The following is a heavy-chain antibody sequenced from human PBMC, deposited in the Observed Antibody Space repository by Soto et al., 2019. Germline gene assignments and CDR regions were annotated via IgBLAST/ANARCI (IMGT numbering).Heavy chain of an antibody. CDR3: VRDSVRFGPAFDS. Sequence: SETLSLTCTVSGGSISSGDYYWSWNRKPPGKGLEWIGYVFYTGSAYYYNPSLKRRVTRSVDRTKNQFSLKLSSVTAADTAVYYCVRDSVRFGPAFDSCGQGTLVTVSS. V-gene: IGHV4-30-4*01. D-gene: IGHD3-10*01. CDR1: GGSISSGDYY. CDR2: VFYTGSAY. J-gene: IGHJ4*02.